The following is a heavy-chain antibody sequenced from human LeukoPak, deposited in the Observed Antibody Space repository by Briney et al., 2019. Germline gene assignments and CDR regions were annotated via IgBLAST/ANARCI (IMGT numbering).Heavy chain of an antibody. CDR1: GDSVSSSSGA. D-gene: IGHD3-16*01. V-gene: IGHV6-1*01. Sequence: SQTLSLTCAISGDSVSSSSGAWTWVRQSPSRGLEWLARTYYRSKWYNDYAVSVKSRITITRDTSKNQFSLQLNSVTPADTAIYYCARDPGGGGFDPWGQGTLVTVSS. CDR2: TYYRSKWYN. J-gene: IGHJ5*02. CDR3: ARDPGGGGFDP.